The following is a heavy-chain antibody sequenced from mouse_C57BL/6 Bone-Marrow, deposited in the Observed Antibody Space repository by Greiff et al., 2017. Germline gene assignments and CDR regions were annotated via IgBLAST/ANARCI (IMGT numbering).Heavy chain of an antibody. CDR3: ASPQLGLDY. Sequence: VQLVESGPELVKPGASVTISCKASGYAFSSSWMNWVTQRPGKGLEWIGRIYPGDGDTNYNGKVKGKATLTADKSSSTAYMQLSSLTSEDAAVYFCASPQLGLDYWGQGTTLTVSS. D-gene: IGHD4-1*02. CDR1: GYAFSSSW. V-gene: IGHV1-82*01. J-gene: IGHJ2*01. CDR2: IYPGDGDT.